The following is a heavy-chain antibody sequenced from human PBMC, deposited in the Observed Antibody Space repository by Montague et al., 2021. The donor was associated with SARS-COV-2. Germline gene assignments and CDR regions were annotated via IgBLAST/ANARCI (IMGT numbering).Heavy chain of an antibody. CDR2: TYYRSKWYH. D-gene: IGHD2-15*01. J-gene: IGHJ3*02. CDR1: GDSVSSNTVT. V-gene: IGHV6-1*01. CDR3: ARTTTRMLYPENAFDI. Sequence: CAISGDSVSSNTVTWNWIRQSPSRGLEWLGGTYYRSKWYHDYAISLKSRITINPDTSKNQFSLQLGSVAPEDTAVFYCARTTTRMLYPENAFDIWGQGTMVTVSS.